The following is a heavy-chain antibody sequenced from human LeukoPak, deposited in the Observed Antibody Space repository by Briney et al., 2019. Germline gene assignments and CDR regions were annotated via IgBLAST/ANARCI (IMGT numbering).Heavy chain of an antibody. D-gene: IGHD4-11*01. Sequence: PGGSLRLSCEASGFIFNHYALHWVRQAPHKGLEWVAVIWSDGTNRYYADSVKGRFSIFRDDSQKRVFLQMNSLRAEDTAVYYCVREAQRGFDYSNSLQYWGQGALVTVSS. V-gene: IGHV3-33*01. CDR2: IWSDGTNR. CDR3: VREAQRGFDYSNSLQY. J-gene: IGHJ4*02. CDR1: GFIFNHYA.